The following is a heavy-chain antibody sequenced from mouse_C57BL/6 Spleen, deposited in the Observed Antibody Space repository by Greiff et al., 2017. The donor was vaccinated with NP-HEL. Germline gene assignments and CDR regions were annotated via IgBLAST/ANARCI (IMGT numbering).Heavy chain of an antibody. CDR1: GYSFTGYF. CDR2: INPYNGDT. V-gene: IGHV1-20*01. J-gene: IGHJ4*01. Sequence: EVKLVESGPELVKPGDSVKISCKASGYSFTGYFMNWVMQSHGKSLEWVGRINPYNGDTFYNQKFKGKATLTVDKSSSTAHMELRSLTSEDSAVYYCARGYYYIMDYWGQGTSVTVSS. CDR3: ARGYYYIMDY.